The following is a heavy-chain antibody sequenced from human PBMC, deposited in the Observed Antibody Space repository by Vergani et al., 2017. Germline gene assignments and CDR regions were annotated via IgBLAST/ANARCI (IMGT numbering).Heavy chain of an antibody. D-gene: IGHD6-13*01. CDR1: GGSFSGYY. Sequence: QVQLQQWGAGLLKPSETLSLTCAVYGGSFSGYYWSWIRQPPGKGLEWIGEINHSGSTNYNPSFKSRVTISVDTSKNQFSLKLSSVTAADTAVYYCARRRAAAGTRGLYFDYWGQGTLVTVSS. J-gene: IGHJ4*02. CDR3: ARRRAAAGTRGLYFDY. CDR2: INHSGST. V-gene: IGHV4-34*01.